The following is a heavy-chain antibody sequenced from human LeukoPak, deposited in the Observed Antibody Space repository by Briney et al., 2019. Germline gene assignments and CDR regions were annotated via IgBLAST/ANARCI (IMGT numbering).Heavy chain of an antibody. CDR2: INPSGGST. Sequence: GASVTVSCTASGYTFTSYYMHWVRQAPGQGLEWMGIINPSGGSTSYAQKFQGRVTMTRDTSTSTVYMELSSLRSEDTAVYYCAIPAPTVTGAEYFQHWGQGTLVTVSS. D-gene: IGHD4-17*01. J-gene: IGHJ1*01. CDR1: GYTFTSYY. CDR3: AIPAPTVTGAEYFQH. V-gene: IGHV1-46*01.